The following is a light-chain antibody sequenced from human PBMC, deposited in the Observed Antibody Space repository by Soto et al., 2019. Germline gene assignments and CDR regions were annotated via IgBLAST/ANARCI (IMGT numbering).Light chain of an antibody. CDR2: GSS. CDR1: QSVSSSY. CDR3: QKYNSGGPLT. Sequence: EIVLTQSPGTLSLSPGERATLSCRAIQSVSSSYLAFYHQKPGQAPRLLIYGSSSRATGIPDRFSGSGSGTDFTLTISSLQPDDVATYYCQKYNSGGPLTFGGGTKVDIK. J-gene: IGKJ4*01. V-gene: IGKV3-20*01.